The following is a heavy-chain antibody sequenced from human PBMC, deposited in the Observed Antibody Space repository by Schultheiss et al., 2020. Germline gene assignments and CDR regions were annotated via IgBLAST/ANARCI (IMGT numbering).Heavy chain of an antibody. Sequence: AETMSLTCTVSGGSISSSSYYWGWIRQPPGKGLEWIGYIYYSGSTYYNPSLKSRVTISVDTSKNQFSLKLSSVTAADTAVYYCARDYGDYGMDVWGQGTTVTVSS. CDR3: ARDYGDYGMDV. D-gene: IGHD4-17*01. CDR2: IYYSGST. CDR1: GGSISSSSYY. J-gene: IGHJ6*02. V-gene: IGHV4-61*05.